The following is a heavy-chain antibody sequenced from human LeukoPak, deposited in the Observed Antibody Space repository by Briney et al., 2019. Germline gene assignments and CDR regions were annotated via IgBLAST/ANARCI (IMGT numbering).Heavy chain of an antibody. V-gene: IGHV3-74*01. D-gene: IGHD3-10*01. CDR1: GFTFSSYW. CDR3: APRSDSERHPFNY. J-gene: IGHJ4*02. CDR2: INSDGSYT. Sequence: GGSLRLSCAASGFTFSSYWMHWVRQAPGKGLVWVSRINSDGSYTSYADSVKGRFTISRDNAKNTLYLQMNSLRAEDTAVYYCAPRSDSERHPFNYWGQGTLVTVSS.